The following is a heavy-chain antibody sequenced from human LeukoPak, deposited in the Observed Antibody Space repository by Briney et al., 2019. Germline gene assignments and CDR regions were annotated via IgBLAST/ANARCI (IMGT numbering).Heavy chain of an antibody. J-gene: IGHJ6*02. Sequence: ASVKVSCKASGYTFTGYGISWVRQAPGQGLEWMGWISAYNGNTNYAQKLQGRVTMTTDTSTSTAYMELRSLRSDDTAVYYCAREDYGSGSYYNSNPDYYYYGMDVWGQGTTVTVSS. D-gene: IGHD3-10*01. CDR2: ISAYNGNT. V-gene: IGHV1-18*01. CDR3: AREDYGSGSYYNSNPDYYYYGMDV. CDR1: GYTFTGYG.